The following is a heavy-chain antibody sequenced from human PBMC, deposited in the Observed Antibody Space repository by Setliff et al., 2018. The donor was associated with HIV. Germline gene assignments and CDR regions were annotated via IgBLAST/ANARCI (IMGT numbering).Heavy chain of an antibody. V-gene: IGHV4-30-4*08. J-gene: IGHJ4*02. D-gene: IGHD6-25*01. Sequence: TSETLSLTCTVSGDSISTDDHYWSWIRQTTGKGLEWIGYIFNTGSTYYKSSLASRLTMSIDTSRNQFSLKLRSVTAADTAVFYCARMSVSAAVYFDSWGKGTLVTVSS. CDR3: ARMSVSAAVYFDS. CDR1: GDSISTDDHY. CDR2: IFNTGST.